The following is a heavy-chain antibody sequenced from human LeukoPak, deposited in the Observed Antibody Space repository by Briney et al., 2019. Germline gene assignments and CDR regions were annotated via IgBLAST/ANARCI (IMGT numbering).Heavy chain of an antibody. CDR3: GRDLGSGSDH. J-gene: IGHJ4*02. CDR2: THYRGDI. D-gene: IGHD3-10*01. CDR1: GASVSSDY. V-gene: IGHV4-59*02. Sequence: SETLSLTCSVSGASVSSDYWNWIRQSPGRGLEWIGYTHYRGDINYNPSLKSRLTMSVDASSNQVSLKLSSVTAADAAVYYCGRDLGSGSDHWGQGTLVTVSS.